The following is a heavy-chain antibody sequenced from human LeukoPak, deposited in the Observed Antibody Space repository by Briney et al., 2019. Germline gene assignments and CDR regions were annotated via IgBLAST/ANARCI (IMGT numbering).Heavy chain of an antibody. CDR1: GFTFGSYR. Sequence: GGSLRLACAASGFTFGSYRLNWVRKARGKWPEWVSSISSSSSYIYYPDSGKGRCGIPRHIAKNSFFIEINTLKAEDTAVIYYARMYDFWTFYYYMDVWGKGTTVTVSS. CDR2: ISSSSSYI. J-gene: IGHJ6*03. D-gene: IGHD3-3*01. V-gene: IGHV3-21*04. CDR3: ARMYDFWTFYYYMDV.